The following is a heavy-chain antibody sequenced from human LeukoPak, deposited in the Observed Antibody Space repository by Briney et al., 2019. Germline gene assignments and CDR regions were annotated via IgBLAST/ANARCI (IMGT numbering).Heavy chain of an antibody. J-gene: IGHJ4*02. CDR2: MNGDASEK. CDR3: ARSWIQLWPADY. V-gene: IGHV3-7*01. Sequence: GGSLRLSCAVSGFTFSSYWMSWVRQAPGKGLEWVANMNGDASEKYYVDSVKGRFTISRDNAKNSLYLQMNSLRAEDTAVYYCARSWIQLWPADYWGQGTLVTVSS. CDR1: GFTFSSYW. D-gene: IGHD5-18*01.